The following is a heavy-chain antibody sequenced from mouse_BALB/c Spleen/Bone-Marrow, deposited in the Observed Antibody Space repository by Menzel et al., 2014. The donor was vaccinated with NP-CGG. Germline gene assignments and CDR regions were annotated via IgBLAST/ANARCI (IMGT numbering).Heavy chain of an antibody. CDR2: INPDSRTI. V-gene: IGHV4-1*02. Sequence: DVQLQESGGGLVQPGGSLKLSCAASGFDFSRYWMSWVRQAPGKGLEWIGEINPDSRTINYSPSLKDKFIISRDNAKNTLYLRLNKVRSEDTALYYCARPDYYGYLSYWGQGTTLTVSS. CDR3: ARPDYYGYLSY. D-gene: IGHD1-2*01. J-gene: IGHJ2*01. CDR1: GFDFSRYW.